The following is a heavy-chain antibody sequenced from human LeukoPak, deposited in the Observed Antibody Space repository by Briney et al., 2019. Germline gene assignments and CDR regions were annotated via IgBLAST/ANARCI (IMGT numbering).Heavy chain of an antibody. J-gene: IGHJ6*02. CDR2: MNANSGNT. CDR1: GYTFTSYD. V-gene: IGHV1-8*01. Sequence: ASVTVSCKASGYTFTSYDINWVRQATGQGLEWMGWMNANSGNTGYAQKFQGRVTMTRNTSMSTAYMELSSLTSEDTAVYYCASNPRYYYYYGMDVWGQGTTVTVSS. CDR3: ASNPRYYYYYGMDV. D-gene: IGHD1-14*01.